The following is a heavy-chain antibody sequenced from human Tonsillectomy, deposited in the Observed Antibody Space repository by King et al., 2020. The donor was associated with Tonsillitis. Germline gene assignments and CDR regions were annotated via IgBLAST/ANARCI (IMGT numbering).Heavy chain of an antibody. Sequence: VQLVESGGGVVQPGRSLRLSCAASGFTFRNYGMHWVRQAPGKGLDWVAVISYDGSRKNYADSVKGRFAISRDNYNSTVYLQVNSLRAEDTALYYCARERLYSSGWGIDYWGQGTPVTVSS. CDR2: ISYDGSRK. J-gene: IGHJ4*02. V-gene: IGHV3-33*05. D-gene: IGHD6-25*01. CDR1: GFTFRNYG. CDR3: ARERLYSSGWGIDY.